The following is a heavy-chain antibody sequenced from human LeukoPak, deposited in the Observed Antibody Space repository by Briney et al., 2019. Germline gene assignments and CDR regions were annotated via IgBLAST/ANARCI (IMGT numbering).Heavy chain of an antibody. J-gene: IGHJ4*02. D-gene: IGHD1-26*01. CDR1: GFTFSSYG. CDR2: ISYDGSDK. CDR3: AKAPRPWVGGATGSRYYFHY. Sequence: GGPLRLSCAASGFTFSSYGMHWVRQAPGKGLEWVAVISYDGSDKYFADSVKGRFTISRDNSKNTLYLQMNSLRAEDTAVYYCAKAPRPWVGGATGSRYYFHYWGQGTLVTVSS. V-gene: IGHV3-30*18.